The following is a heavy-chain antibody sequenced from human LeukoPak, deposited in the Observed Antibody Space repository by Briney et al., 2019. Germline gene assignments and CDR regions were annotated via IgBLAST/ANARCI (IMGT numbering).Heavy chain of an antibody. CDR2: IYYSGTT. J-gene: IGHJ4*02. D-gene: IGHD1-26*01. Sequence: TSQTLSLTRSVSGGSISSGGYHWSWIRQHPGKGLEWIGSIYYSGTTYYNPSLKSRVTMSVDTSENQFSLKLISVTAADTAVYYCARDVTGGSYFDYWGQGTLVTVSS. CDR1: GGSISSGGYH. V-gene: IGHV4-31*03. CDR3: ARDVTGGSYFDY.